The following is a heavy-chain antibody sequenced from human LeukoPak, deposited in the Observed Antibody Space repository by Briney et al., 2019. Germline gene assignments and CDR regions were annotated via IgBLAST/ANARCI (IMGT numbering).Heavy chain of an antibody. CDR2: INPSGGST. J-gene: IGHJ4*02. D-gene: IGHD3-22*01. CDR1: GYTFTSYY. Sequence: ASVKVSCKASGYTFTSYYMHWVRQAPGQGLEWMGIINPSGGSTSYAQKLQGRVTMTRDTSTSTVYMELSSLRSEDTAVYYCARTPGDSSGYYYLDFDYWGQGTLVTVSS. V-gene: IGHV1-46*01. CDR3: ARTPGDSSGYYYLDFDY.